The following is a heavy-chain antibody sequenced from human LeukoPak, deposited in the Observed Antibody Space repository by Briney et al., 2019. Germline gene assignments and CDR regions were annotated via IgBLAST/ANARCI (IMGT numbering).Heavy chain of an antibody. CDR3: ARGSDSSDGY. J-gene: IGHJ4*02. CDR1: GGSISSGDYY. CDR2: IYYSGST. Sequence: SETLSLTCTVSGGSISSGDYYWSWIRQPPGKGLGWIGYIYYSGSTYYNPSLKSRVTISVDTSKNQFSLKLSSVTAADTAVYYCARGSDSSDGYWGQGTLVTVSS. V-gene: IGHV4-30-4*08. D-gene: IGHD6-19*01.